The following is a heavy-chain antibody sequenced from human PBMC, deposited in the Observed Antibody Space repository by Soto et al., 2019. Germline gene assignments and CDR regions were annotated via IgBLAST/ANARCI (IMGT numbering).Heavy chain of an antibody. J-gene: IGHJ5*02. CDR2: VGGSGGAT. V-gene: IGHV3-23*01. CDR1: GFTFSNYA. Sequence: GSLRLSCATSGFTFSNYAMSWVRQAPGKGLEWVSAVGGSGGATYYADSVTGRFTISRDNAKNSLYLQMNSLRDEDTAVYYCARGLYYDFSRFDPWGQGTLVTVSS. CDR3: ARGLYYDFSRFDP. D-gene: IGHD3-3*01.